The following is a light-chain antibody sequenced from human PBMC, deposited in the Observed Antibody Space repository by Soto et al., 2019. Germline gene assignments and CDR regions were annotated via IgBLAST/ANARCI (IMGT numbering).Light chain of an antibody. J-gene: IGKJ1*01. CDR3: KQRCNWPPAWT. V-gene: IGKV3-11*01. CDR1: QIIGYY. CDR2: DAS. Sequence: EIVLTQSPATRSSSPGERDTLSCRASQIIGYYFAWYQEKPGQAPRLLIYDASIRATGIPARFSGSWSGTDVTLTINGLEPEDSAVYYAKQRCNWPPAWTFGQGTKVEIK.